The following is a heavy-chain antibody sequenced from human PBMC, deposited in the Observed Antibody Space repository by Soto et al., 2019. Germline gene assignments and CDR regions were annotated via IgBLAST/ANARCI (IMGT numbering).Heavy chain of an antibody. V-gene: IGHV3-11*06. D-gene: IGHD3-22*01. J-gene: IGHJ4*02. CDR3: ARDYYKYYDSSGYYRSPAY. Sequence: PGGSLRLSCAASGFTFSDYYMSWIRQAPGKGLEIVSYISGTKSFTDYADSVKGRFTISRDNSRNTLFLQMNSLRAEDTAVYYCARDYYKYYDSSGYYRSPAYWGQGTLVTVSS. CDR1: GFTFSDYY. CDR2: ISGTKSFT.